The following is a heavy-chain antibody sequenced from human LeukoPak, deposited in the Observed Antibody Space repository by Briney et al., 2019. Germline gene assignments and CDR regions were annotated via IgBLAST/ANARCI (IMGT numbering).Heavy chain of an antibody. V-gene: IGHV5-51*01. CDR2: IYPGDSDT. CDR3: ARHSLVPAAISLHGTFDP. D-gene: IGHD2-2*01. CDR1: GYSFTSYW. J-gene: IGHJ5*02. Sequence: GESLKISCKGSGYSFTSYWIGWVRQMPGKGLEWMGIIYPGDSDTRYSPSFQGQVTISADKSISTAYLRWSSLKASDTAMYYCARHSLVPAAISLHGTFDPWGQGTLVTVSS.